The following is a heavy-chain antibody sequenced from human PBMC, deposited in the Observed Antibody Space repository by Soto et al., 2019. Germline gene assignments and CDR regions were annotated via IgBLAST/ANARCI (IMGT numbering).Heavy chain of an antibody. J-gene: IGHJ4*02. V-gene: IGHV5-10-1*01. D-gene: IGHD4-17*01. CDR2: SEPAASYT. CDR3: ARHSRKNGYFDF. CDR1: GYICDFYW. Sequence: GESLKIYCKGSGYICDFYWITWVSQMPGKGLECMGNSEPAASYTVYIPSFQGHVTISFDKSISTAYLQWSSLKASDTGMYYCARHSRKNGYFDFWGQGAQVTVSS.